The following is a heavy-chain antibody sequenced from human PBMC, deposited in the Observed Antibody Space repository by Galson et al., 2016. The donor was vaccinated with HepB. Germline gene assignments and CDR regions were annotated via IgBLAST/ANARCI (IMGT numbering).Heavy chain of an antibody. V-gene: IGHV3-74*01. CDR1: GFTFSSYW. Sequence: CAASGFTFSSYWMHWVRQAPGKGLVWVSRVNSDGSGTGYADSVKGRLTISRDNAKNMLFLQMNSLKVEDTAVYYCARSYVPGSDRKNYYMDVWGRGTTVTVSS. D-gene: IGHD3-16*01. CDR3: ARSYVPGSDRKNYYMDV. J-gene: IGHJ6*03. CDR2: VNSDGSGT.